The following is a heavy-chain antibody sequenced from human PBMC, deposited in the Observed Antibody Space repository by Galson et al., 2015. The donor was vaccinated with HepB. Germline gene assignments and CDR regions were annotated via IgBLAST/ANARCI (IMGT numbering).Heavy chain of an antibody. J-gene: IGHJ6*02. CDR2: IKQDGSEK. CDR1: GFTFSSYW. D-gene: IGHD2-2*01. CDR3: AREGTSSAEYYYYYYGMDV. V-gene: IGHV3-7*03. Sequence: SLRLSCAASGFTFSSYWMSWVRQAPGKGLEWVANIKQDGSEKYYVDSVKGRFTISRDNAKNSLYLQMNSLRAEDTAVYYCAREGTSSAEYYYYYYGMDVWGQGTTVTVSS.